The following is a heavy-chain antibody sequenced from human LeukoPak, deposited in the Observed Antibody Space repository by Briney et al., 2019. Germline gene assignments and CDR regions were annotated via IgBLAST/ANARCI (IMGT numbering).Heavy chain of an antibody. Sequence: PSQTLSLTCTVSGGSISSGDYYWSWIRQPPGKGLEWIGYIYYSGSTYYNPSLKSRVTISVDTSKNQFSLKLSSVTAADTAVYYCARGDSSGYYRHDAFDIWGQGTVVTVSS. CDR2: IYYSGST. CDR3: ARGDSSGYYRHDAFDI. V-gene: IGHV4-30-4*01. D-gene: IGHD3-22*01. CDR1: GGSISSGDYY. J-gene: IGHJ3*02.